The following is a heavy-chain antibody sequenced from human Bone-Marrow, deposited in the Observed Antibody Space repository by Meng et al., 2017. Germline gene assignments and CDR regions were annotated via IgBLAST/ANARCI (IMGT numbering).Heavy chain of an antibody. V-gene: IGHV3-30*01. D-gene: IGHD2-2*01. Sequence: GGSLRLSCAASGFTFSSYAMHWVRQAPGKGLEWVAVISYDGSNKYYADSVKGRFTISRDNSKNTLYLQMNSLRAEDTAVYYCARAVVPAAISVYYYYYGMDVWGQGTTVTVSS. J-gene: IGHJ6*02. CDR3: ARAVVPAAISVYYYYYGMDV. CDR1: GFTFSSYA. CDR2: ISYDGSNK.